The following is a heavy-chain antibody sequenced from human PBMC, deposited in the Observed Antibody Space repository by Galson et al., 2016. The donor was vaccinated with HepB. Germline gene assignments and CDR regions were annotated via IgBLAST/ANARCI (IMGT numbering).Heavy chain of an antibody. J-gene: IGHJ4*02. CDR3: ATGLGDYGDPFEY. V-gene: IGHV3-74*01. Sequence: SLRLSCAASGITFSSCWMHWVRQVPGKGLVWVSRIKGDGTDMFYADSVRGRFTISRDNAKNTLYLQMSSLRVEDTSLYYCATGLGDYGDPFEYWGQGTLVTVSS. CDR1: GITFSSCW. D-gene: IGHD4/OR15-4a*01. CDR2: IKGDGTDM.